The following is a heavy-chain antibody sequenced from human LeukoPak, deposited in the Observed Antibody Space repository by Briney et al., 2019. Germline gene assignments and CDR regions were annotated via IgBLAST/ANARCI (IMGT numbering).Heavy chain of an antibody. V-gene: IGHV3-21*01. J-gene: IGHJ4*02. Sequence: GGSLRLSCAASGFNFSSYSMNWVRQAPGKGLEWVSSISSSSSYIYYADSVKGRFTISRDNAKNSLYLQMNSLRAEDTAVYYCARAPGGQWLVLYYFDYWGQGTLVTVSS. CDR1: GFNFSSYS. CDR2: ISSSSSYI. CDR3: ARAPGGQWLVLYYFDY. D-gene: IGHD6-19*01.